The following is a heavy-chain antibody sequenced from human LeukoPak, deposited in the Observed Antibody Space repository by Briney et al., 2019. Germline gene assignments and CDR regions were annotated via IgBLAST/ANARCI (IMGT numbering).Heavy chain of an antibody. J-gene: IGHJ4*02. CDR2: INHSGST. CDR1: GGSFSGYY. V-gene: IGHV4-34*01. CDR3: ARGYYGSGSYIDY. D-gene: IGHD3-10*01. Sequence: SETLSLTCAVYGGSFSGYYWSWIRQPPGKGLEWIGEINHSGSTNYNPSLKSRVTTSVDTSKNQFSLKLSSVTAADTAVYYCARGYYGSGSYIDYWGQGTLVTVSS.